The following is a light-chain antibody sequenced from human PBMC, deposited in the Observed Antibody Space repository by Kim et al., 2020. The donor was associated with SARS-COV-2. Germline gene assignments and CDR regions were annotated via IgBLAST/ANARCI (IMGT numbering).Light chain of an antibody. V-gene: IGKV1-17*03. CDR1: QSINIF. J-gene: IGKJ2*01. CDR2: AAS. Sequence: DIQMTQSPSTLSASVVARVTITCRASQSINIFLAWFQQKPGKVPKSLIYAASSLQSGVPSRFSGSGSGTEFTLTISSLQPEDFATYYCLQHQTYPYTFGQGTKLEI. CDR3: LQHQTYPYT.